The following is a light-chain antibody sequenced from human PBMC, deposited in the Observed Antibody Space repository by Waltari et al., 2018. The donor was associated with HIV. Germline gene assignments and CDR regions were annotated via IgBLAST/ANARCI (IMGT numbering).Light chain of an antibody. CDR1: SLRSEY. Sequence: SSELTQDPAVSVALGQTARITCQGDSLRSEYASWYQQKPGPAPVLVIYGKNNRPSGIPDRFSGSSSGNTASLIITGAQAEDDADYYCNARDSSGNHYVFGTGTKVTVL. J-gene: IGLJ1*01. CDR2: GKN. V-gene: IGLV3-19*01. CDR3: NARDSSGNHYV.